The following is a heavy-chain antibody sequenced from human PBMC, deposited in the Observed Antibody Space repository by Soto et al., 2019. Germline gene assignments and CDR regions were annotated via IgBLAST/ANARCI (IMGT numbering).Heavy chain of an antibody. CDR2: IWYDGSNK. CDR3: ARGFSLPPAPFDY. D-gene: IGHD2-15*01. J-gene: IGHJ4*02. Sequence: GGSLRLSCAASGFTFSSYGMHWVRQAPGKGLEWAAVIWYDGSNKYYADSVKGRFTISRDNSKNTLYLQMNSLRAEDTAVYYCARGFSLPPAPFDYWGQGTLVTVS. CDR1: GFTFSSYG. V-gene: IGHV3-33*08.